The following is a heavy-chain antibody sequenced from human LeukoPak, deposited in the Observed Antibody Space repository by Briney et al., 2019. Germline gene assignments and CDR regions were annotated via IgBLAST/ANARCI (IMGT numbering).Heavy chain of an antibody. CDR2: ISWDGGST. J-gene: IGHJ4*02. D-gene: IGHD6-13*01. Sequence: GGSLRLSCAASGFTFDDYAMHWVRQAPGKGLEWVSLISWDGGSTHYADSVKGRFTISRDNSKNSLYLQMNSLRAEDTALYNCAKAFQLSSRTAAGIHNWGQGTLVTVSS. CDR3: AKAFQLSSRTAAGIHN. V-gene: IGHV3-43D*03. CDR1: GFTFDDYA.